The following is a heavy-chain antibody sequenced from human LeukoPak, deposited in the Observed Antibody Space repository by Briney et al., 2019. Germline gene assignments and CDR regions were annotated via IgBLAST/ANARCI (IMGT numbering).Heavy chain of an antibody. CDR3: AENWNYVYYFDY. D-gene: IGHD1-7*01. Sequence: GASVKVSCKASGSPFSTYAINWVRQAPGQGLEWMGGIIPIFGTTNYAQKFQGRVTITADTSTNTAYLEVSSLTSEDTAIYYCAENWNYVYYFDYWGQGTLVTVSS. V-gene: IGHV1-69*06. CDR1: GSPFSTYA. CDR2: IIPIFGTT. J-gene: IGHJ4*02.